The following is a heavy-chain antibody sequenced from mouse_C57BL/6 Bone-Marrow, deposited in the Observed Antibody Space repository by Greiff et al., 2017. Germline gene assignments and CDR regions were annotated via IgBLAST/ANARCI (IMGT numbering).Heavy chain of an antibody. D-gene: IGHD3-2*02. V-gene: IGHV1-61*01. Sequence: QVHVKQPGAELVRPGSSVKLSCKASGYTFTSYWMDWVKQRPGQGLEWIGNIYPSDSETHYNQKFKDKATLTVDKSSSTAYMQLSSLTSEDSAVYDCARPAQALQFAYWGQGTLVTVSA. CDR3: ARPAQALQFAY. J-gene: IGHJ3*01. CDR2: IYPSDSET. CDR1: GYTFTSYW.